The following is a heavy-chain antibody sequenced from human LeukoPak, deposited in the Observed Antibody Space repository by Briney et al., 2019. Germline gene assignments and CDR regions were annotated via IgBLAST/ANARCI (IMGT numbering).Heavy chain of an antibody. CDR3: ARAPLRFLPFYYFDY. V-gene: IGHV1-8*03. CDR1: GYTFTSYD. Sequence: ASVKVSCKASGYTFTSYDINWVRQATGQGLEWMGWMNPNSGNTGYAQKFQGRVTITRNTSISTAYMELRSLRSDDTAVYYCARAPLRFLPFYYFDYWGQGTLVTVSS. D-gene: IGHD3-3*01. J-gene: IGHJ4*02. CDR2: MNPNSGNT.